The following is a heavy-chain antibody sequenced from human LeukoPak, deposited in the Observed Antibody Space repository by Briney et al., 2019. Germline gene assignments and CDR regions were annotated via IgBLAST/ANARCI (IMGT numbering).Heavy chain of an antibody. J-gene: IGHJ3*02. CDR2: INHSGST. CDR1: GGSFSGYY. D-gene: IGHD3-22*01. Sequence: SETLSLTCAVYGGSFSGYYWSWIRQPPGKGLEWIGEINHSGSTNYNPSLKSRVTISVDTSKNQFSLKLSSVTAAATAVYYCARGLRYYDSSGYYYVAFDIWGQGTMVTVSS. V-gene: IGHV4-34*01. CDR3: ARGLRYYDSSGYYYVAFDI.